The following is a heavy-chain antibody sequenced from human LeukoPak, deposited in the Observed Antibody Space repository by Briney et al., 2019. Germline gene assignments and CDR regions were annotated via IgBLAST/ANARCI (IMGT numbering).Heavy chain of an antibody. Sequence: GGSLRLSCAASGFTFSTYWMHWVRQAPGKGLEWVAVISYDGSNKYYADSVKGRFTISRDNSKNTLYLQMNSLRAEDTAVYYCARELSKSDYDFWSGDAFDIWGQGTMVTVSS. J-gene: IGHJ3*02. V-gene: IGHV3-30-3*01. CDR3: ARELSKSDYDFWSGDAFDI. D-gene: IGHD3-3*01. CDR1: GFTFSTYW. CDR2: ISYDGSNK.